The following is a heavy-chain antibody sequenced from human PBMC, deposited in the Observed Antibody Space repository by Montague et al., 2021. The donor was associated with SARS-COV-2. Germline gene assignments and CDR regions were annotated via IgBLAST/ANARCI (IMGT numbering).Heavy chain of an antibody. CDR2: INHRGST. V-gene: IGHV4-34*01. CDR1: GGSISGYY. D-gene: IGHD1-14*01. Sequence: SETLSLTCAVYGGSISGYYCSWICQPPGKGLEWIGEINHRGSTNYNPSLKSRVTISVERSKNQFSMKLSSVTAADTAVYYCASGRTGTTFYYYYCNDMDVWGQGTTVTVSS. CDR3: ASGRTGTTFYYYYCNDMDV. J-gene: IGHJ6*02.